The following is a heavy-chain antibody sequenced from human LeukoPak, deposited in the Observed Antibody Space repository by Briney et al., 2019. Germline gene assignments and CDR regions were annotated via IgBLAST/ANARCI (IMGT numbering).Heavy chain of an antibody. V-gene: IGHV4-34*01. CDR2: VYYSGST. Sequence: SETLSLTCAVYGGSFSGYYWSWIRQPPGKGLEWIGSVYYSGSTYDKSPLKSRVTISVDTSKNQFSLKLSSVTAADTAVYYCARGRREWLVQGFAFDIWGQGTKVTVSS. CDR1: GGSFSGYY. J-gene: IGHJ3*02. D-gene: IGHD6-19*01. CDR3: ARGRREWLVQGFAFDI.